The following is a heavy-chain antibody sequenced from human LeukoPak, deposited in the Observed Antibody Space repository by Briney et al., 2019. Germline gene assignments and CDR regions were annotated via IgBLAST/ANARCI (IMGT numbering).Heavy chain of an antibody. CDR3: ARENVDTAMVTYCYYMDV. J-gene: IGHJ6*03. CDR1: GYTFTGYY. D-gene: IGHD5-18*01. V-gene: IGHV1-2*02. Sequence: ASVKVSCKASGYTFTGYYMHWVRQAPGQGLEWMGWINPNSGGTNYAQKFQGRVTMTRDASISTAYMELSRLRSDDTAVYYCARENVDTAMVTYCYYMDVWGKGTTVTVSS. CDR2: INPNSGGT.